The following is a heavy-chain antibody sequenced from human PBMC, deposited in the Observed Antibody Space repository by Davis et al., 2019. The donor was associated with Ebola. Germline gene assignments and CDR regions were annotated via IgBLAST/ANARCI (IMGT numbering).Heavy chain of an antibody. CDR1: GFTFSSYS. V-gene: IGHV3-21*01. Sequence: GESLKISCAASGFTFSSYSMNWVRQAPGKGLEWVSSISSSSSYIYYADSVKGRFTISRDNAKNSLYLQMNSLRAEDTAVYYCARVLAAAGLYYYYYGMDVWGQGTTVTVSS. J-gene: IGHJ6*02. CDR2: ISSSSSYI. CDR3: ARVLAAAGLYYYYYGMDV. D-gene: IGHD6-13*01.